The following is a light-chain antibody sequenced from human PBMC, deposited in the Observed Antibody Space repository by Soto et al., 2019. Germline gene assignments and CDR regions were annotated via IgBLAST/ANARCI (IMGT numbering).Light chain of an antibody. CDR3: QQYHNLWT. Sequence: DIERTQSPSTLSASVVYRVTITCRASQSISTLLAWYQQKPGTAPKLLIYDASRLERGVPARFSGRGSGTEFTLTITSLQPDDFALYYCQQYHNLWTCGQGSMVDI. V-gene: IGKV1-5*01. CDR1: QSISTL. CDR2: DAS. J-gene: IGKJ1*01.